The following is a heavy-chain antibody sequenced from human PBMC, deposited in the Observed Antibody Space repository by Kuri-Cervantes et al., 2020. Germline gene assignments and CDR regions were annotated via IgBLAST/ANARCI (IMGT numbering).Heavy chain of an antibody. Sequence: GGSLRLSCAASGFTFSSYWMHWVRQAPGKGLVWVSRINSDGSSTSYADSVKGRFTISRDNAKNSLYLQMNSLRAEDTALYYCAKDGYDILTFLVSWGQGTLVTVSS. D-gene: IGHD3-9*01. CDR3: AKDGYDILTFLVS. J-gene: IGHJ5*02. V-gene: IGHV3-74*01. CDR2: INSDGSST. CDR1: GFTFSSYW.